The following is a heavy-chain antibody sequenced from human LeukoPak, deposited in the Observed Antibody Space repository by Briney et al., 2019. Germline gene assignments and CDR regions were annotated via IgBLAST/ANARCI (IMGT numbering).Heavy chain of an antibody. D-gene: IGHD4-11*01. CDR1: GDSFTSHG. J-gene: IGHJ6*02. V-gene: IGHV5-10-1*01. CDR2: IDPSDSYT. CDR3: ARHYSNDAMDV. Sequence: GESLTISCKVSGDSFTSHGISWVRQMPGKGLEWMGRIDPSDSYTNYSPSFQGHVTISDDKSISTAYLQWSSLKASDTAMYYCARHYSNDAMDVWGQGTTVTVSS.